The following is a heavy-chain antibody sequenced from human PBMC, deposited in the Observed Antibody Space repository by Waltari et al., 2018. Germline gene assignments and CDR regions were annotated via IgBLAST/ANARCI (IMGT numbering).Heavy chain of an antibody. V-gene: IGHV4-61*02. J-gene: IGHJ4*02. CDR3: ASTHYYDSSGYYTSSDY. D-gene: IGHD3-22*01. CDR1: GGSISSGSYY. CDR2: IYTSGST. Sequence: QVQLQESGPGLVKPSQTLSLTCTVSGGSISSGSYYWSWIRQPAGKGLEWIGRIYTSGSTNYNPSLKRRVTISVDTSKNQFSLKLSSVTAADTAVYYCASTHYYDSSGYYTSSDYWGQGTLVTVSS.